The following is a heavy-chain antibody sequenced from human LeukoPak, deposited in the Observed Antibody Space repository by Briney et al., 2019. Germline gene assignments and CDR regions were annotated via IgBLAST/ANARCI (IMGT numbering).Heavy chain of an antibody. CDR1: GYTFTSYG. J-gene: IGHJ5*02. CDR2: IIPIFGTA. D-gene: IGHD3-10*01. Sequence: AASVKVSCKASGYTFTSYGINWVRQAPGQGLEWMGGIIPIFGTANYAQKFQGRVTITADKSTSTAYMELSSLRSEDTAVYYCARTAVGRFGELVYNWFDPWGQGTLVTVSS. CDR3: ARTAVGRFGELVYNWFDP. V-gene: IGHV1-69*06.